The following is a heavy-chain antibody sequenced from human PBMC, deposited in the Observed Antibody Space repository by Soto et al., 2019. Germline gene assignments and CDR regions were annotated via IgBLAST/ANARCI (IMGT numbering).Heavy chain of an antibody. V-gene: IGHV1-18*04. J-gene: IGHJ4*02. D-gene: IGHD1-26*01. CDR3: ARVRIVGAREIDF. CDR2: ISGYNGDI. CDR1: GYTFNRHG. Sequence: QVHLVQPGGEVKKPGASVKVSCKASGYTFNRHGITWVRQAPGQGLEWMGWISGYNGDINYEQKFQGRVTLSSDTLTSTVYLELKSLRFDDTAVYYCARVRIVGAREIDFWGQGTLVTVSS.